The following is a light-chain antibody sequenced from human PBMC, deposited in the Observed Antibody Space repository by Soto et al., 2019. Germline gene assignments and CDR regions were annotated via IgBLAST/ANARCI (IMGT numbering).Light chain of an antibody. CDR1: TSNIGRNF. Sequence: QSVLSQPPSVSAAPGQRVTISCSGSTSNIGRNFVSWYQCLPGSAPTLVIYQNNQRPSGIPDRFSASKSGTTAALDITGLQTGDEADYYCATWDHDLRVLFGGGTKVTVL. CDR3: ATWDHDLRVL. V-gene: IGLV1-51*01. CDR2: QNN. J-gene: IGLJ3*02.